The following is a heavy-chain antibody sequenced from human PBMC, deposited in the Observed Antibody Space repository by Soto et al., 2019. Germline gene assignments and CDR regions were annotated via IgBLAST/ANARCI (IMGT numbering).Heavy chain of an antibody. CDR1: GGTFSSYA. CDR3: ARWRYNNYHSFLRTDY. J-gene: IGHJ4*02. V-gene: IGHV1-69*01. CDR2: IIPIFGTA. D-gene: IGHD1-20*01. Sequence: QVQLVQSGAEVKKPGSSVKVSCKASGGTFSSYAISWVRQAPGQGLEWMGGIIPIFGTANYAQKFQGRVTITADESTCTAYMELSSLRSEDTAVYYCARWRYNNYHSFLRTDYWGQGTLVTVSS.